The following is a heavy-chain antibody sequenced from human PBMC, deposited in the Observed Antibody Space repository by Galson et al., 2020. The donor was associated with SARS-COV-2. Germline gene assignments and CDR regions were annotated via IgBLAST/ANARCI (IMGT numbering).Heavy chain of an antibody. D-gene: IGHD7-27*01. Sequence: ETSETLSLTCTVSGGSISSSSYYWGWIRQPPGKGLEWIGSIYYSGSTYYNPSLKSRVTISVDTSKNQFSLKLSSVTAADTAVYYCARHEGLTGDLGWFDPWGQGTLVTVSS. J-gene: IGHJ5*02. CDR1: GGSISSSSYY. V-gene: IGHV4-39*01. CDR2: IYYSGST. CDR3: ARHEGLTGDLGWFDP.